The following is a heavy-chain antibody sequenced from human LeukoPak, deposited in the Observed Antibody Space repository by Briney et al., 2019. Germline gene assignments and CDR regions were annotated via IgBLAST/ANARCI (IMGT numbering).Heavy chain of an antibody. CDR1: GFTFDDYT. J-gene: IGHJ4*02. CDR3: AKGLERESRLDS. D-gene: IGHD1-1*01. CDR2: IRNSDGMT. Sequence: GGSLRLSCAASGFTFDDYTMYWVRQAPGQGLEWVSGIRNSDGMTYYADSVRGRFTISTDNSKNTLYLQMNSLRAEDTALYYCAKGLERESRLDSWGPGTLVTVSS. V-gene: IGHV3-23*01.